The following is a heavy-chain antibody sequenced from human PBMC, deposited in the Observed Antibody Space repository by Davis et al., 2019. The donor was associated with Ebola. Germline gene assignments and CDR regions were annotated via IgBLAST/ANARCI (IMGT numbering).Heavy chain of an antibody. CDR1: GFTFNTYA. D-gene: IGHD2-2*01. Sequence: PGGSLRLSCAASGFTFNTYAMSWVRQAPGKGLEWVSAISGSGDSTYYADSVKGRFTISRDNSKNTLYLQMNSLRAEDTAVYYCAKDLRYCSSTSCSKYYYYYGMDVWGQGTTVTVSS. CDR3: AKDLRYCSSTSCSKYYYYYGMDV. CDR2: ISGSGDST. V-gene: IGHV3-23*01. J-gene: IGHJ6*02.